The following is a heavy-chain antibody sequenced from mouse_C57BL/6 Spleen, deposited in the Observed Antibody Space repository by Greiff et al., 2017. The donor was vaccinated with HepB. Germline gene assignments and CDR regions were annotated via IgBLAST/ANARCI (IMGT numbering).Heavy chain of an antibody. J-gene: IGHJ4*01. CDR2: INPNNGGT. CDR3: AKHYYGSSYDAMDY. CDR1: GYTFTDYY. Sequence: VQLQQSGPELVKPGASVKISCKASGYTFTDYYMNWVKQSHGKSLEWIGDINPNNGGTSYNQKFKGKATLTVDKSSSTAYMELRRLTSEDSAVYYCAKHYYGSSYDAMDYWGQGTSVTVSS. V-gene: IGHV1-26*01. D-gene: IGHD1-1*01.